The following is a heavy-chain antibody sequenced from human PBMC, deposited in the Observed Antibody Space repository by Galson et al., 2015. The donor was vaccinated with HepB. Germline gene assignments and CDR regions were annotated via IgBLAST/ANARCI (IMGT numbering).Heavy chain of an antibody. CDR1: GFTFSSYG. CDR3: ARDRDIVGEGAFDI. J-gene: IGHJ3*02. Sequence: SLRLSCAASGFTFSSYGMHWVRQAPGKGLEWVAVIWYDGSNKYYADSVKGRFTISRDNSKNTLYLQMNSLRAEDTAVYYCARDRDIVGEGAFDIWGQGTMVTVSS. D-gene: IGHD2-15*01. CDR2: IWYDGSNK. V-gene: IGHV3-33*08.